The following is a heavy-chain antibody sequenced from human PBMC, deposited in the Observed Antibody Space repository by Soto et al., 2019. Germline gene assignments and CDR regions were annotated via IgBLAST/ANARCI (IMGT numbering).Heavy chain of an antibody. CDR2: INPNSGGT. V-gene: IGHV1-2*04. D-gene: IGHD2-8*01. CDR1: GYSFTDYH. J-gene: IGHJ6*01. Sequence: ASVKVSCKASGYSFTDYHIHWGRQAPGQGLEWLGRINPNSGGTSTAQKFQGWVTMTTDTSISTASMELTRLTSDDTAIYYCARGDSTDCSNGVCSFFYNHDMDVWGQGTTVTVS. CDR3: ARGDSTDCSNGVCSFFYNHDMDV.